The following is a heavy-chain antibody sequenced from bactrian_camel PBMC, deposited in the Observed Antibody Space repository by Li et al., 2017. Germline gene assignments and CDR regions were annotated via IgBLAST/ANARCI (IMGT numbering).Heavy chain of an antibody. J-gene: IGHJ4*01. CDR2: IRGDGTA. CDR3: ATEIRVAGIGFKN. Sequence: VQLVESGGDSVQTGGSLRLSCTASGYFICMAWFRQPPGKQREGLATIRGDGTASYADSVKGRFTISKDNAKNTVYLQMNSLKSEDTALYYCATEIRVAGIGFKNWGLGTQVTVS. CDR1: GYFIC. D-gene: IGHD6*01. V-gene: IGHV3S53*01.